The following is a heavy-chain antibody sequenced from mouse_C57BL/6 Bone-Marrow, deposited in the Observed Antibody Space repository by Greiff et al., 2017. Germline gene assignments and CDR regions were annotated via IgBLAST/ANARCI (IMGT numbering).Heavy chain of an antibody. J-gene: IGHJ4*01. CDR1: GFNIKDDY. Sequence: VQLKESGAELVRPGASVKLSCTASGFNIKDDYMHWVKQRPEQGLEWIGWIYPENGDTEYASKFQGKATITADTSSNTAYLQLRSLTSEDTAVYYCTTSYYCNHYYAMDYWGQGTSVTVSS. D-gene: IGHD2-10*01. CDR2: IYPENGDT. CDR3: TTSYYCNHYYAMDY. V-gene: IGHV14-4*01.